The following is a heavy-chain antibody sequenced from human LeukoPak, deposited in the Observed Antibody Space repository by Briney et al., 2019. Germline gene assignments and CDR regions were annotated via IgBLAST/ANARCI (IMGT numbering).Heavy chain of an antibody. D-gene: IGHD3-10*01. CDR1: GYTFTSYG. CDR3: ARVLLWFGELVYYYYMDV. CDR2: ISAYNGNT. Sequence: ASVKVSCKASGYTFTSYGISWVRQAPGQGFEWMGWISAYNGNTNYAQKLQGRVTMTTDTSTSTAYMELRSLRSDDTAVYYCARVLLWFGELVYYYYMDVWGKGTTVTVSS. V-gene: IGHV1-18*01. J-gene: IGHJ6*03.